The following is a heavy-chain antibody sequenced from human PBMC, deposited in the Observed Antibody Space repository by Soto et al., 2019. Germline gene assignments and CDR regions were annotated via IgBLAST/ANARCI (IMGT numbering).Heavy chain of an antibody. CDR2: MNADNGDT. J-gene: IGHJ4*02. Sequence: QVQLVQSGAEVKKPGASVKVSCKASGYTFTSYAIYWVRQAPGQRLEWMGWMNADNGDTKYSQKFQGSVTITRDTSASTAYMELSSLTSEDTAVYYCARAASHPDYWGQGTLVTVSS. CDR1: GYTFTSYA. V-gene: IGHV1-3*01. CDR3: ARAASHPDY.